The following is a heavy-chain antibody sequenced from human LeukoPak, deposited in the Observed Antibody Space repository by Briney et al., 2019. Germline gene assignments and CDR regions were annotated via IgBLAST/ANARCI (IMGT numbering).Heavy chain of an antibody. CDR3: ARDSGPTHSWPFDY. V-gene: IGHV1-2*02. D-gene: IGHD2-15*01. J-gene: IGHJ4*02. CDR1: GCTFTGYY. Sequence: ASVKVSSKASGCTFTGYYMHWVRQAPGQGLEWMGWINPNSGGTNYAQKFQGRVTMTRDTSISTAYMELSRLRSDDTAVYYCARDSGPTHSWPFDYWGQGTLVTVSS. CDR2: INPNSGGT.